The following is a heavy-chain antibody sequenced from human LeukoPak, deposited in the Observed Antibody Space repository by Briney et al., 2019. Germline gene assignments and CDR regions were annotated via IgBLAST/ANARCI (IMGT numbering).Heavy chain of an antibody. Sequence: PGGSLRLSCAASGFTFSSYAMTWVRQAPGKGLEWVSTISGSGGSTYYADSVRGRFTISRDNSKNTLYLQMNSLRAEDTAVYYCAKIGRWGSYFLDYWGQGTLVTVSS. CDR1: GFTFSSYA. D-gene: IGHD1-26*01. CDR3: AKIGRWGSYFLDY. V-gene: IGHV3-23*01. CDR2: ISGSGGST. J-gene: IGHJ4*02.